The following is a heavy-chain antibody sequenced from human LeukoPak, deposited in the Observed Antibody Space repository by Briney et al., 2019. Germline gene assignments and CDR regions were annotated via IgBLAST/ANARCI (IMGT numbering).Heavy chain of an antibody. V-gene: IGHV4-38-2*02. CDR1: GYSISSGYY. D-gene: IGHD5-18*01. CDR2: IYHSGST. CDR3: ARRAAMVDNWFDP. J-gene: IGHJ5*02. Sequence: SETLSLTCTVSGYSISSGYYWGWIRQPPGKGLEWIGSIYHSGSTYYNPSLKSRVTISVDTSKNQFSLKLSSVTAADTAVYYCARRAAMVDNWFDPWGQGTLVTVSS.